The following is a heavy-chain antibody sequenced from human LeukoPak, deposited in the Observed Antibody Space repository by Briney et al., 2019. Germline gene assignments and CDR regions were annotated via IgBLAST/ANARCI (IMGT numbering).Heavy chain of an antibody. J-gene: IGHJ4*02. CDR1: GFIFSSYG. CDR3: AKDFNPRYSSGWFFDY. Sequence: GGSLRLSCAASGFIFSSYGMHWVRQAPDKGLEWVAFIRYDGSRQYYADSVKGRFTISRDNSKNTLYLQMNSLRAEDTAMYYCAKDFNPRYSSGWFFDYWGQGTLVTVSS. D-gene: IGHD6-19*01. CDR2: IRYDGSRQ. V-gene: IGHV3-30*02.